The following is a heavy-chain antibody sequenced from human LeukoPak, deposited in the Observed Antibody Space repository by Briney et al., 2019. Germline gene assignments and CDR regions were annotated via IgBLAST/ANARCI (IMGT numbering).Heavy chain of an antibody. Sequence: GSLRLSCAASGFTFSSYAMSWVRQAPGKGLEWVSVISGSGGSTYYADSVKGRFTISRDNSKNTLYLQMNSLRAEDTAVYYCAKAIVSIVVVVAALDVWGKGTTVTVSS. V-gene: IGHV3-23*01. CDR2: ISGSGGST. J-gene: IGHJ6*04. CDR1: GFTFSSYA. D-gene: IGHD2-15*01. CDR3: AKAIVSIVVVVAALDV.